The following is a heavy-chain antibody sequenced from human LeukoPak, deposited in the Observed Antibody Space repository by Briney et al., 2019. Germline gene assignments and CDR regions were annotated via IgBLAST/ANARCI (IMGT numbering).Heavy chain of an antibody. CDR1: GYTFTSYG. CDR3: ARESRTYYYGSGSLADAFDI. V-gene: IGHV1-18*01. D-gene: IGHD3-10*01. CDR2: ISAYNGNT. Sequence: GASVKVSCKASGYTFTSYGISWVRQAPGQGLEWMGWISAYNGNTNYAQKLQGRVTMTTDTSTSTAYMELRSLRSDDTAVYYCARESRTYYYGSGSLADAFDIWGQGTMVTVSS. J-gene: IGHJ3*02.